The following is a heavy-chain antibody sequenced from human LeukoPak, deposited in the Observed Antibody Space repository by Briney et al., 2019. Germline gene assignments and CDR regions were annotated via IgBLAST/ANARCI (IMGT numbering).Heavy chain of an antibody. D-gene: IGHD2-2*01. CDR1: GFTFSSYA. Sequence: GGSLRLSCAASGFTFSSYAMSWVRQAPGKGREWVSAISGSGGSTYYADSVKGRFTISRDNSKNTLYLQMNSLRAEDTAVYYCAKRYQLLYYMDVWGKGTTVTVSS. CDR3: AKRYQLLYYMDV. CDR2: ISGSGGST. V-gene: IGHV3-23*01. J-gene: IGHJ6*03.